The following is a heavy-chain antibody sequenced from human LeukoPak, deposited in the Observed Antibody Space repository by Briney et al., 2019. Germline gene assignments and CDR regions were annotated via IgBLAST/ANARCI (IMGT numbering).Heavy chain of an antibody. J-gene: IGHJ4*02. V-gene: IGHV3-7*03. CDR1: GFPFSSYW. D-gene: IGHD3-16*01. CDR2: INEDGSAK. CDR3: TKGGHLHD. Sequence: PGGSLRLSCGASGFPFSSYWMSWVRQAPGEGLEWVGNINEDGSAKYSVDSVKGRFTVSRDNAKNSLYLQMNSLRAEDTAVYYCTKGGHLHDWGQGTLVTVSS.